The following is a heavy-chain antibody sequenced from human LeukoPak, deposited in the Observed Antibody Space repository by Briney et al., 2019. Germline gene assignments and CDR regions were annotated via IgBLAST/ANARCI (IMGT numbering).Heavy chain of an antibody. CDR1: GASVSSASY. CDR3: ARSRAFNSGAFDP. D-gene: IGHD1-26*01. J-gene: IGHJ5*02. CDR2: IYNGVNT. V-gene: IGHV4-61*01. Sequence: SETLSLTCTVSGASVSSASYWTWIRQPPGKGVEWIAHIYNGVNTNYNPSLKSRVTISVDTSKNQFSLRLNSVTAADTAVYYCARSRAFNSGAFDPWGQGSLITVSS.